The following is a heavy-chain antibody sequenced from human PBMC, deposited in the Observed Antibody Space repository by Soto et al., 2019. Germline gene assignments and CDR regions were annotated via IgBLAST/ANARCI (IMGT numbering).Heavy chain of an antibody. CDR2: ISSSGSTI. CDR3: ARAYYYDSSGYDY. J-gene: IGHJ4*02. D-gene: IGHD3-22*01. CDR1: GFTFSSYE. V-gene: IGHV3-48*03. Sequence: EVQLVESGGGLVQPGGSLRLSCAASGFTFSSYEMNWVRQAPGKGLEWVSYISSSGSTIYYADSVKGRFTISRDNAKNSLYLQMNSLRAEDTAVYYCARAYYYDSSGYDYWGQGTLVTVSS.